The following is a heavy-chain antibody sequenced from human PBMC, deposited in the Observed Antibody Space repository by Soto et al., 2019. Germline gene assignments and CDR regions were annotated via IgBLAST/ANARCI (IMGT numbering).Heavy chain of an antibody. D-gene: IGHD5-18*01. CDR1: GYTFTGYY. CDR3: ARGRGYSYSGNYYYYYGMDV. V-gene: IGHV1-2*04. J-gene: IGHJ6*02. Sequence: ASVKVSCKSSGYTFTGYYMHWVRQAPGQGLEWMGWINPNSGGTNYAQKFQGWVTMTRDTSISTAYMELSRLRSDDTAVYYCARGRGYSYSGNYYYYYGMDVWGQGTTVTVSS. CDR2: INPNSGGT.